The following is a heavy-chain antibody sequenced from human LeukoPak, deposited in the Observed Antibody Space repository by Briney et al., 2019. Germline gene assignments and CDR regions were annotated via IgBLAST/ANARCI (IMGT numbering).Heavy chain of an antibody. V-gene: IGHV3-33*01. Sequence: TGGSLRLSCAASGFTFSSYGMHWVRQAPGKGLEWVALIWHDGSNKYYADSVKGRLTISRDNSKNTLYLQMNSLRAEDTAVYYCAREGPRGNSQFDYWGQGTLVTVSS. CDR1: GFTFSSYG. J-gene: IGHJ4*02. CDR3: AREGPRGNSQFDY. D-gene: IGHD2/OR15-2a*01. CDR2: IWHDGSNK.